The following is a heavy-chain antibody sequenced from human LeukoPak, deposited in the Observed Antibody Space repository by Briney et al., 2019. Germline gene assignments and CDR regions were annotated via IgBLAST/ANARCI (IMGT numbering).Heavy chain of an antibody. CDR1: GFTFSSYA. CDR2: ISGSGGST. V-gene: IGHV3-23*01. Sequence: PGGSLRLSCVASGFTFSSYAMSWVRQAPGKGLEWVSAISGSGGSTYYADSVKGRFTISRDNSKNTLYLQMNSLRAEDTAVYYCAKRSAIVVVPAAIDYWGQGTLVTVSS. D-gene: IGHD2-2*01. J-gene: IGHJ4*02. CDR3: AKRSAIVVVPAAIDY.